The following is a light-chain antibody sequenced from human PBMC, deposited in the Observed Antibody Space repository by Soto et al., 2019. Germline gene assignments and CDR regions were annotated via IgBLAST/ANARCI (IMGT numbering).Light chain of an antibody. J-gene: IGLJ1*01. CDR2: DVS. V-gene: IGLV2-14*03. CDR3: TSYTTTGTYV. CDR1: SSDLGDYNY. Sequence: QSVLTQPASVSGSPGQSITISCTGASSDLGDYNYVSWYQQHPGKAPKLMIYDVSSRPSGVSDRFSGSKSGNTASLTIFGLQAEDEADYYCTSYTTTGTYVFATGTKLTVL.